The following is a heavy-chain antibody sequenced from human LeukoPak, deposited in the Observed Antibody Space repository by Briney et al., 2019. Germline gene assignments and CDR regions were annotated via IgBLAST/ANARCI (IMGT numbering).Heavy chain of an antibody. V-gene: IGHV3-53*01. Sequence: GGSLRLSCAASGFTVSSNYMSWVRQAPGKGLEWVSVVYSGGSTYYADSVKGRFTISRDNSKDTMYLQMNSLRVEDTAVYYCARDWTVTDAFDIWGQGTMVTVSS. CDR2: VYSGGST. CDR1: GFTVSSNY. D-gene: IGHD4-17*01. J-gene: IGHJ3*02. CDR3: ARDWTVTDAFDI.